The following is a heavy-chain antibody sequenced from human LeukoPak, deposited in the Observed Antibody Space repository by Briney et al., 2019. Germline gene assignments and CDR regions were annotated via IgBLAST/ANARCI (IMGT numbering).Heavy chain of an antibody. CDR2: IKQDGSEK. Sequence: PGGSLRLSCAASGFTFSSYWMSWVRQAPGKGLEWVANIKQDGSEKYYVDSVKGRFTISRDNAKNSLYLQMNSLRAEDTAVYYCATELGILGSIMDVWGQGTTVTVSS. CDR1: GFTFSSYW. J-gene: IGHJ6*02. V-gene: IGHV3-7*01. CDR3: ATELGILGSIMDV. D-gene: IGHD3-9*01.